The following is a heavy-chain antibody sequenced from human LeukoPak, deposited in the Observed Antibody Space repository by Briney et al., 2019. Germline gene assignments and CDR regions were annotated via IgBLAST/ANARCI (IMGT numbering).Heavy chain of an antibody. D-gene: IGHD3-10*01. J-gene: IGHJ6*03. CDR1: GGTFSSYA. Sequence: ASVKVSCKASGGTFSSYAISWVRQAPGQGLEWMGWINSKTGNPTYAQGFTGRIVFSLDISVSTAYLQISSLKPEDTAVYYCARGTPLGVTSFYFYMDVWGKGTTVTVSS. CDR3: ARGTPLGVTSFYFYMDV. V-gene: IGHV7-4-1*02. CDR2: INSKTGNP.